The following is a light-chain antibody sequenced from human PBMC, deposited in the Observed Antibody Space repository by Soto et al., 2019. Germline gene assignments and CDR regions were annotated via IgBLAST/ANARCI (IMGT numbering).Light chain of an antibody. Sequence: QSALTQPASVSGFPGQSITISCTGTTSDIGGYNFVSWYQQHPGKAPKPMIYEVSNRPSGVSNRFSGSKSGNTASLTISGLQAEDEADYYCSSYTSTTTPYVFGSGTKLTVL. V-gene: IGLV2-14*01. CDR1: TSDIGGYNF. CDR2: EVS. J-gene: IGLJ1*01. CDR3: SSYTSTTTPYV.